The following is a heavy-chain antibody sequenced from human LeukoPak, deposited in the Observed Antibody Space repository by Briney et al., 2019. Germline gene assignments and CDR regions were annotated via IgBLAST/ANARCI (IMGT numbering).Heavy chain of an antibody. CDR1: GGSISSGGYS. V-gene: IGHV4-30-2*01. CDR2: IYHSGST. Sequence: SETLSLTCAVSGGSISSGGYSWSWIRQPPGKGLEWIGYIYHSGSTYYNPSLKSRVTISVDRSKNQFSLKLSSVTAADTAVYYCARHPRFLEWLSNWFDPWGQGTLVTVSS. D-gene: IGHD3-3*01. CDR3: ARHPRFLEWLSNWFDP. J-gene: IGHJ5*02.